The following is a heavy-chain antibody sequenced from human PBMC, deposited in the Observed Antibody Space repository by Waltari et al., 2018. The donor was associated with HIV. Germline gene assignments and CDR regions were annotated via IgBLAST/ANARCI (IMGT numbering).Heavy chain of an antibody. V-gene: IGHV1-18*01. Sequence: QLLQSGPETRKPGAAGKISCKARGYDFTSYGISWVGRAPGGGRGWVGWGVGGNCAKEGKREGYDKVREKVRRTTDSATTTAFLEVRSLTLDDTAIYFGTKGGGSWIQETHYYMAFDVWGHGTTVIV. CDR2: NCAKEGKR. CDR3: TKGGGSWIQETHYYMAFDV. CDR1: GYDFTSYG. D-gene: IGHD5-18*01. J-gene: IGHJ6*02.